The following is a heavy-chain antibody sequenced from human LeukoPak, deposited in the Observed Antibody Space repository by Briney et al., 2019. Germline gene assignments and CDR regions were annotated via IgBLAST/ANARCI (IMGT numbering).Heavy chain of an antibody. D-gene: IGHD3-22*01. CDR2: INPSGGST. J-gene: IGHJ6*02. V-gene: IGHV1-46*01. CDR3: ARLGDSSLSYYYGMDV. Sequence: ASVKVSCKASGYTFTSYYMHWVRQASGQGLEWMGIINPSGGSTSYAQKFQGRVTMTRDTSTSTVYMELSSLRSEDTAVYYCARLGDSSLSYYYGMDVWGQGTTVTVSS. CDR1: GYTFTSYY.